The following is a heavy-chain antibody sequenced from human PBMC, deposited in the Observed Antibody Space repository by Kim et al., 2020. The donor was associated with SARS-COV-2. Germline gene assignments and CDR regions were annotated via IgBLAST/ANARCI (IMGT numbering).Heavy chain of an antibody. Sequence: DSVKGRFTISRDNAKNSLYLQMNSLRDEDTAVYYCARGLIVATANWFDPWGQGTLVTVSS. V-gene: IGHV3-48*02. D-gene: IGHD5-12*01. CDR3: ARGLIVATANWFDP. J-gene: IGHJ5*02.